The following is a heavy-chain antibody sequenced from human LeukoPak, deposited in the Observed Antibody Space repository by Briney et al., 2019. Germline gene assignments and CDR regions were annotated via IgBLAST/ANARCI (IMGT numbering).Heavy chain of an antibody. Sequence: PGGSLRLSCAASGFTFSSYEMNWVRQAPGKGLEWVSYISSSGSTIYYADSVKGRFTISRDNAKNSLYLQMNSLRAEDTAVYYCARQYYGSGSYYIGDYWGQGTLDTVSS. CDR3: ARQYYGSGSYYIGDY. V-gene: IGHV3-48*03. CDR2: ISSSGSTI. D-gene: IGHD3-10*01. CDR1: GFTFSSYE. J-gene: IGHJ4*02.